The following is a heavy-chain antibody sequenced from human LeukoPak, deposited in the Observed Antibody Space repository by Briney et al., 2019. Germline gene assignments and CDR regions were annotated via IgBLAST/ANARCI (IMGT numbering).Heavy chain of an antibody. V-gene: IGHV4-4*07. CDR2: IYTSGST. D-gene: IGHD1-7*01. CDR3: ARDRSLFELRVPFFDY. CDR1: GGSISSYY. J-gene: IGHJ4*02. Sequence: SETLSLTCTVSGGSISSYYWSWIRQPAGKGLEWIGRIYTSGSTNYNPSLKSRVTMSVDTSKNQFSLKLSSVTAADTAVYYCARDRSLFELRVPFFDYWGQGTLVTVSS.